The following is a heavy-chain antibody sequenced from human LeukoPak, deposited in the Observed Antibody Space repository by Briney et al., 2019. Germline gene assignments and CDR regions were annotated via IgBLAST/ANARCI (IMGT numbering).Heavy chain of an antibody. CDR3: ARAVAVTNDAFDI. V-gene: IGHV3-21*01. Sequence: GGSLRLSCAASGFTLSSYSMNWVRQAPGKGLEWVSCISSSSSYIYYADSVKGRFTISRDNAKKSLYLQMNSLRAEDTAVYYCARAVAVTNDAFDIWGQGTMVTVSS. CDR1: GFTLSSYS. D-gene: IGHD4-17*01. CDR2: ISSSSSYI. J-gene: IGHJ3*02.